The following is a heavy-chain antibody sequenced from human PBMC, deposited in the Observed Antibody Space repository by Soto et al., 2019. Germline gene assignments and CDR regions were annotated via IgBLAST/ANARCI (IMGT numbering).Heavy chain of an antibody. CDR2: IKSKTDGGTT. Sequence: GGSLRLSCAASGFTFSNALMSWVRQAPGKGLEWVGRIKSKTDGGTTDYAAPVKGRFTISRDDSKNTLYLQMNSLKTEDTAVYYCTTVTITMVRGPFWDYWGQGTLVTVSS. D-gene: IGHD3-10*01. CDR3: TTVTITMVRGPFWDY. J-gene: IGHJ4*02. V-gene: IGHV3-15*01. CDR1: GFTFSNAL.